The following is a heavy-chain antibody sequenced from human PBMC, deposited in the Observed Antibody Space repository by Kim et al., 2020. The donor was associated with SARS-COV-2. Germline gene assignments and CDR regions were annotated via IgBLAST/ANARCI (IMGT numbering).Heavy chain of an antibody. CDR1: GFTFRSYW. V-gene: IGHV3-74*01. CDR2: INTEGSST. J-gene: IGHJ4*02. Sequence: GGSLRLSCAASGFTFRSYWMHWVRQAPGKGLVWVSRINTEGSSTSYADSVKGRFTISRDNAKNTLYLQMNSLRAEDTAVYYCARDLRSLNYFDYWGQGTLVTVSS. CDR3: ARDLRSLNYFDY.